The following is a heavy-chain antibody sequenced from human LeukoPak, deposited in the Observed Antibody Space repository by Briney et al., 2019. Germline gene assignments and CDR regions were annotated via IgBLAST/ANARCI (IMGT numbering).Heavy chain of an antibody. Sequence: ASVKVSCKASGYTFTSYDINRVRQATGQGLEWMGWMNPNSGNTGYAQKFQGRVTMTRNTSISTAYMELSSLRSEDTAVYYCARGPLTSCCWFDPWGQGTLVIVSS. CDR1: GYTFTSYD. D-gene: IGHD2-21*02. V-gene: IGHV1-8*01. CDR2: MNPNSGNT. J-gene: IGHJ5*02. CDR3: ARGPLTSCCWFDP.